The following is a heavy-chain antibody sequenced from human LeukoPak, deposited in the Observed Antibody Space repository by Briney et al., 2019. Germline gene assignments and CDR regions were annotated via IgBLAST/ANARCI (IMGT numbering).Heavy chain of an antibody. V-gene: IGHV1-24*01. CDR3: ATALWFGELLSPRDAFDI. CDR1: GYTLTDLF. Sequence: ASVKVSCKVSGYTLTDLFMHSGRQAPGKGGEGWGGLDPEDGATIYAQKFQGRVTLTEDTSTDTAYMELSSLRSEDTAVYYCATALWFGELLSPRDAFDIWGQGTMVTLSS. CDR2: LDPEDGAT. J-gene: IGHJ3*02. D-gene: IGHD3-10*01.